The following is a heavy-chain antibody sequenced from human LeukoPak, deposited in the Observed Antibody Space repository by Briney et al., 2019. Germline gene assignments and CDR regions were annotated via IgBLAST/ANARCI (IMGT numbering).Heavy chain of an antibody. CDR1: GFTFSSYA. J-gene: IGHJ4*02. D-gene: IGHD3-3*01. Sequence: GGSLRLSCAASGFTFSSYAMSWVRQAPGKGLEWVSAISGSGGSTYYADSVKGRFTISRDNSKNTLYLQMNSLRAEDTAVYYCAKDGRITIFGVVIYYFDYWGQGTLVTVSS. CDR3: AKDGRITIFGVVIYYFDY. V-gene: IGHV3-23*01. CDR2: ISGSGGST.